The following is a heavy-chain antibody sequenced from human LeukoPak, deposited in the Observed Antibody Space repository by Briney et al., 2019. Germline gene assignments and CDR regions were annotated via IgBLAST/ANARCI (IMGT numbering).Heavy chain of an antibody. V-gene: IGHV3-23*01. J-gene: IGHJ4*02. D-gene: IGHD5-18*01. CDR2: ISGSGGST. CDR3: AKDERGYSYGFFDY. CDR1: GFTFSSYA. Sequence: GGSLRLSCAASGFTFSSYAMSWVRQAPGKGLEWVSAISGSGGSTYYADSVKGRFTISRDNSKNTLYLQMNSIRAEDTAVYYCAKDERGYSYGFFDYWGQGTLVTVSS.